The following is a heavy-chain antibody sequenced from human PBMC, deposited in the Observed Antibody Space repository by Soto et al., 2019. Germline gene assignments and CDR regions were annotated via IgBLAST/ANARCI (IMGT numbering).Heavy chain of an antibody. D-gene: IGHD3-9*01. CDR1: GYSFTSYS. CDR2: IDPSDSYT. Sequence: RAESLKISHKGSGYSFTSYSISWLSQMPGKSLERMGRIDPSDSYTNYSPSFQGHATISSDKSISTAYLQWSRLKASDTTMYFCARHTIHAYGLDVWGQGTTVNVSS. CDR3: ARHTIHAYGLDV. J-gene: IGHJ6*02. V-gene: IGHV5-10-1*01.